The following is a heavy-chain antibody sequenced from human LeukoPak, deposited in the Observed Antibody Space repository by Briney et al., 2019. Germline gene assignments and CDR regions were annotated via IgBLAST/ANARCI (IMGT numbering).Heavy chain of an antibody. Sequence: PSETLSLTCTVSGGSISSYYWSWLRQPPGKGLEWIGYIYYSGSTNYNPSLKSRVTISVDTSKNQFSLKLSSVTAADTAVYYCAREASSGWYRTFDSWGQGTLVTVYS. CDR1: GGSISSYY. CDR3: AREASSGWYRTFDS. J-gene: IGHJ4*02. D-gene: IGHD6-19*01. V-gene: IGHV4-59*01. CDR2: IYYSGST.